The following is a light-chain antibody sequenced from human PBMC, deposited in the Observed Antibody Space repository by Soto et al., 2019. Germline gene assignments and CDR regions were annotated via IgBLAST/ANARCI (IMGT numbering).Light chain of an antibody. CDR3: QQYGTSLWT. Sequence: VLTQSPVSLSFSPGEIATLSRSASQTVRNNYLAWYQQKPGQAPRLLIYDASSRATGIPDRFSGGGSGTDFTLTISRLEPEDFAVYYCQQYGTSLWTFGQGTKVDIK. V-gene: IGKV3-20*01. J-gene: IGKJ1*01. CDR1: QTVRNNY. CDR2: DAS.